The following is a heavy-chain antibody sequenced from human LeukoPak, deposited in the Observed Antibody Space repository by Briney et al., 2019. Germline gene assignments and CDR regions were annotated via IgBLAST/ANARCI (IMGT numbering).Heavy chain of an antibody. Sequence: SVKVSCKASGGTFSSYAISWVRHAPGQGLEWMGGIIPIFGTAKYAQKFQGRVTITTDESASTAYMDLTNLISEDTAVYYCARGRREHGAGSGIDYYYYYMDVWGEGTTVTVSS. CDR1: GGTFSSYA. CDR3: ARGRREHGAGSGIDYYYYYMDV. D-gene: IGHD3-10*01. J-gene: IGHJ6*03. CDR2: IIPIFGTA. V-gene: IGHV1-69*05.